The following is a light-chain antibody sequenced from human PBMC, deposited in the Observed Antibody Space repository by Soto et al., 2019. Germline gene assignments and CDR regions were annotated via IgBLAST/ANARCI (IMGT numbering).Light chain of an antibody. Sequence: QSVLTQPAAVSESPGQSITISCTGTSSDVGGYNYVSWYQQHPGKAPQLMIYDVSNRPSGVSNRFSGSKSGNTASLTISGLQAEDEADYYCSSYASSSTYVFGTGTKLTVL. J-gene: IGLJ1*01. CDR1: SSDVGGYNY. V-gene: IGLV2-14*01. CDR2: DVS. CDR3: SSYASSSTYV.